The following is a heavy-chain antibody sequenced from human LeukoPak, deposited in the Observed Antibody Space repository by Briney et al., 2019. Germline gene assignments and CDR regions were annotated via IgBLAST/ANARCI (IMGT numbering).Heavy chain of an antibody. V-gene: IGHV1-2*02. CDR1: GYTFTGYY. D-gene: IGHD3-10*01. CDR2: INPNSGGT. J-gene: IGHJ4*02. Sequence: ASVKVSCKASGYTFTGYYMHWVRQAPGQGLAWMGWINPNSGGTNYAQKFQGRVTMTRDTSISTAYMELSRLRSDDTAVYYCARLPMVRGVTPFDYWGQGTLVTVSS. CDR3: ARLPMVRGVTPFDY.